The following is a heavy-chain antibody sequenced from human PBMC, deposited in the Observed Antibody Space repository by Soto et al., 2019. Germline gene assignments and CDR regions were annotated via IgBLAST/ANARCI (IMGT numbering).Heavy chain of an antibody. J-gene: IGHJ6*03. V-gene: IGHV3-23*01. CDR1: GFTFSSYA. CDR2: ISGSGGST. Sequence: PGGSLRLSCAASGFTFSSYAMSWVRQAPGKGLEWVSAISGSGGSTYYADSVKGRFTISRDNSKNTLYLQMNSLRAEDTAVYYCAKDGGEGEALRYFDWSNYYYMDVWGKGTTVTVSS. D-gene: IGHD3-9*01. CDR3: AKDGGEGEALRYFDWSNYYYMDV.